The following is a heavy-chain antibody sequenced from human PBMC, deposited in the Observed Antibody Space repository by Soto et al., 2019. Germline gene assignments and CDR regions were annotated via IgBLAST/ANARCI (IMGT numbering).Heavy chain of an antibody. V-gene: IGHV3-74*01. Sequence: PGGSLRLSCAASGFTFSNYWMHWVRQAPGKGLVWISRINDQGGSPTYADSVKGRFTISRDNVKNTLYLQMNSLRAEDTAVYYCAIRASYYDSSGYFDYWGQGTLVTVSS. CDR2: INDQGGSP. CDR3: AIRASYYDSSGYFDY. D-gene: IGHD3-22*01. J-gene: IGHJ4*02. CDR1: GFTFSNYW.